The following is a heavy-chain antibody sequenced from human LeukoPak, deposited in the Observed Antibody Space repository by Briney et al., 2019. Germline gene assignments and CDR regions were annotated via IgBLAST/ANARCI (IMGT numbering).Heavy chain of an antibody. Sequence: SETPSLTCAVYGGSFSGYYWSWIRQPPRKGLEWIGEINHSGSTNYNPSLKSRVTISVDTSKNQFSLKLSSVTAADTAVYYCARGRKYQLLPYYYYYMDVWGKGTTVTVSS. D-gene: IGHD2-2*01. V-gene: IGHV4-34*01. CDR1: GGSFSGYY. J-gene: IGHJ6*03. CDR2: INHSGST. CDR3: ARGRKYQLLPYYYYYMDV.